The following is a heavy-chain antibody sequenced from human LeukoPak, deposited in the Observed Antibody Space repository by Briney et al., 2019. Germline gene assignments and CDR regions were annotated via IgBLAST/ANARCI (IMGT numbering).Heavy chain of an antibody. V-gene: IGHV3-15*01. Sequence: SGGSLRLSCAASGFTFSNAWMSWVRQAPGKGLEWVGRIKSKTDGGTTDYAAPVKGRFTISRDDSKNTLYLQMNSLKTEDTAVYYCTTDDADIVVVVAATRPEHWGQGTLVTVSS. D-gene: IGHD2-15*01. CDR2: IKSKTDGGTT. CDR3: TTDDADIVVVVAATRPEH. J-gene: IGHJ1*01. CDR1: GFTFSNAW.